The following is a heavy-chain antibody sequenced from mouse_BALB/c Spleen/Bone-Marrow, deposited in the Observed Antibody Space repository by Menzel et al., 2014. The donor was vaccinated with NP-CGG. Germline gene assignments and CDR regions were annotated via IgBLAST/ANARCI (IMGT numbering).Heavy chain of an antibody. J-gene: IGHJ4*01. CDR1: GFTFSSYA. CDR3: ASLYFYGSSYYTMDY. V-gene: IGHV5-6-5*01. Sequence: EVKLVESGGGLVKPGGSLKLSCAASGFTFSSYAMSWVRQTPEKRLEWVASISSGGSTYYPDSVKGRFTISRDNARSILYLQMSSLRSEDTAMYYCASLYFYGSSYYTMDYWGQGTSVTVSS. D-gene: IGHD1-1*01. CDR2: ISSGGST.